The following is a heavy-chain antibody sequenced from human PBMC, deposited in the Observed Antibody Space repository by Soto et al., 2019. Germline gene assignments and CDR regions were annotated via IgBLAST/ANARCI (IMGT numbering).Heavy chain of an antibody. D-gene: IGHD5-12*01. CDR3: ARTDGYEIDY. J-gene: IGHJ4*02. V-gene: IGHV5-51*01. Sequence: GESLKISCKGSGYSFVSYWIGWVRQMPGKGLEWMGIIYPGDSDTRYGPSFQGQITISADRSVTAVYLQWSSLKASDTAIYYCARTDGYEIDYWGQGTLVTVSS. CDR2: IYPGDSDT. CDR1: GYSFVSYW.